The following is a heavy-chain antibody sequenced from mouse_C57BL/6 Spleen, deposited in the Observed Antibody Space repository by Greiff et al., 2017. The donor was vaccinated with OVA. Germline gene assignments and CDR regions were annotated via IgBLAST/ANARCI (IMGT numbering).Heavy chain of an antibody. CDR3: TSENYFDD. J-gene: IGHJ2*01. V-gene: IGHV14-4*01. CDR2: IDPENGDT. CDR1: GFNIKDDY. Sequence: EVKLVESGAELVRPGASVKLSCTASGFNIKDDYMHWVKQRPEQGLEWIGWIDPENGDTEYASKFQGKATITADTSSNTAYLQLSSLTSEDTAVYCCTSENYFDDWGKGTTLTVSS.